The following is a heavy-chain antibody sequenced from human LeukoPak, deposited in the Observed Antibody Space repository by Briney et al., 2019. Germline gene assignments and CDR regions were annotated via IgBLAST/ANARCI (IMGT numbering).Heavy chain of an antibody. D-gene: IGHD3-3*01. Sequence: GGSLRLSCAASGFTFSDYYMRWIRQAPGKGLEWVSYISSSGSTIYYADSVKGRFTISRDNAKNSLYLQMNSLRAEDTVVYYCARDWTYYGFWSGYSQPLTFWGQGTLVTVSS. V-gene: IGHV3-11*01. CDR3: ARDWTYYGFWSGYSQPLTF. CDR1: GFTFSDYY. CDR2: ISSSGSTI. J-gene: IGHJ4*02.